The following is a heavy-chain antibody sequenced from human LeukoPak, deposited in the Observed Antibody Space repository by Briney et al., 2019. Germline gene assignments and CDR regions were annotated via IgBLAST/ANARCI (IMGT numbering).Heavy chain of an antibody. Sequence: GGSLRLSCAASGFTFSSYEMNWVRQAPGKGLEWVSYISSGGNTIYCADSVKGRFTISRDNAKNSLYLQMNSLRAEDTAVYYCARENDVVLSVDYWGQGTLVTVSS. CDR1: GFTFSSYE. CDR2: ISSGGNTI. CDR3: ARENDVVLSVDY. J-gene: IGHJ4*02. D-gene: IGHD5/OR15-5a*01. V-gene: IGHV3-48*03.